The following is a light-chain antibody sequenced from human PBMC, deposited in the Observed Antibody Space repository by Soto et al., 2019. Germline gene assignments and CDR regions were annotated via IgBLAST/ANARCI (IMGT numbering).Light chain of an antibody. CDR1: QNIATY. J-gene: IGKJ1*01. V-gene: IGKV1-39*01. CDR2: GAS. CDR3: QQSYSSPRT. Sequence: DIQMTQSPSSLSASVGDSVTITCRASQNIATYLNWYRQSPGKAPNLLIYGASILQSGVPSRFSGGGSGTDLTLTINSLQPEDFATYYCQQSYSSPRTFGQGTKVDIK.